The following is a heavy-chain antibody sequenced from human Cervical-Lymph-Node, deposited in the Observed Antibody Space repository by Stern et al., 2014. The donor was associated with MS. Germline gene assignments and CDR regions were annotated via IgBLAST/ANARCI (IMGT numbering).Heavy chain of an antibody. CDR1: GYTFTSYG. D-gene: IGHD3-22*01. CDR3: ARDRGYYYQRVGYYYGMDV. Sequence: QVQLVQSGAEVKKPGASVKVSCKASGYTFTSYGISWVRQAPGQGLEWMGWISVYNGNTNYAQKVQGRVTMTRDTSTSTAYMELRSLRSDDTAVYYCARDRGYYYQRVGYYYGMDVWGQGTTVTVSS. CDR2: ISVYNGNT. V-gene: IGHV1-18*01. J-gene: IGHJ6*02.